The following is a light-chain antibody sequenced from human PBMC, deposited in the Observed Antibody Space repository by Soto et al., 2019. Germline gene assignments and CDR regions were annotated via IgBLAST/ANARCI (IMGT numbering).Light chain of an antibody. CDR2: KAS. J-gene: IGKJ1*01. V-gene: IGKV1-5*03. Sequence: DIQMAQSPSSLSASGGDRVTITCQASQKMGSWLAWYHQKPWKAPKLLIYKASTLKSGVPSRFSGSGSGTEFTLTISSLQPDDFATYYCQHYNSYSEAFGQGTKVDI. CDR1: QKMGSW. CDR3: QHYNSYSEA.